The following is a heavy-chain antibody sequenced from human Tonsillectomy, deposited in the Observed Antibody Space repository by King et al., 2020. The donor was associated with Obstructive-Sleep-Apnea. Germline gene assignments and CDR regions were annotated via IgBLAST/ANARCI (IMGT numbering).Heavy chain of an antibody. D-gene: IGHD3-10*01. Sequence: EVQLVESGGGLVKPGGSLRLSCAASGFIISSYSMNWVRQSPGKGLEWVSFISSSSSYIYYADSVKGRFTLSRDNARNSLYRQMSSLRAEDTAVYYCARENSVPGGHYGMDVWGQGTTVTVSS. CDR2: ISSSSSYI. V-gene: IGHV3-21*01. CDR1: GFIISSYS. J-gene: IGHJ6*02. CDR3: ARENSVPGGHYGMDV.